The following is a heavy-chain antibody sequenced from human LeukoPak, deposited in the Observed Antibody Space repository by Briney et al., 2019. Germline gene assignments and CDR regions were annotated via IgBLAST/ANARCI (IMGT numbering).Heavy chain of an antibody. CDR2: ISSSSSYI. D-gene: IGHD2-2*01. Sequence: GGSLRLSCAASGFTFSSYSMNWVRQAPGKGLEWVSSISSSSSYIYYADSVKGRFTISRDNAKNSLYLQMNSLRAEDTAVYYCARGGIVPAASIDYWGQGTLVTVPS. CDR3: ARGGIVPAASIDY. J-gene: IGHJ4*02. V-gene: IGHV3-21*01. CDR1: GFTFSSYS.